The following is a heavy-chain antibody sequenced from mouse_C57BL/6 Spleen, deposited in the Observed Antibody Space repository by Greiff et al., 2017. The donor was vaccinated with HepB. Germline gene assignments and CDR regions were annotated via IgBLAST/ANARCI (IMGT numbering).Heavy chain of an antibody. CDR2: IYPGDGDT. Sequence: QVQLQQSGPELVKPGASVKISCKASGYAFSSSWMNWVKQRPGKGLEWIGRIYPGDGDTNYNGKFKGKATLTADKSSSTAYMQLSSLTSEDSAVYLWARQLGGDFWGQGTTLTVSS. D-gene: IGHD4-1*02. J-gene: IGHJ2*01. CDR1: GYAFSSSW. V-gene: IGHV1-82*01. CDR3: ARQLGGDF.